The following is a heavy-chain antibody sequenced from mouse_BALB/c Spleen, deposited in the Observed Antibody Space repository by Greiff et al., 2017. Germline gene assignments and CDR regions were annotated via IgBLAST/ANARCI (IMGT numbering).Heavy chain of an antibody. D-gene: IGHD4-1*01. CDR1: GYTFTDYA. CDR2: ISTYYGDA. Sequence: QVQLQQSGAELVRPGVSVKISCKGSGYTFTDYAMHWVKQSHAKSLEWIGVISTYYGDASYNQKFKGKATMTVDKSSSTAYMELARLTSEDSAIYYCARSGTTGYFDVWGAGTTVTVSS. V-gene: IGHV1S137*01. CDR3: ARSGTTGYFDV. J-gene: IGHJ1*01.